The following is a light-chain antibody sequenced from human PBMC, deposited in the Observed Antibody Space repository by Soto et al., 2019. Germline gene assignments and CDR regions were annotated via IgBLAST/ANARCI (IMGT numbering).Light chain of an antibody. V-gene: IGLV2-14*03. CDR1: SSDVCGYNY. CDR2: DVS. Sequence: QSALTQPASVSGSPGQSMTISCTGTSSDVCGYNYVSWYQHHPGKAPKRMIHDVSNRPSGVSNRFSGSKSGNTASLTISGLQAEDEADYYCSSYIPNNSTYVFGTGTKVTVL. J-gene: IGLJ1*01. CDR3: SSYIPNNSTYV.